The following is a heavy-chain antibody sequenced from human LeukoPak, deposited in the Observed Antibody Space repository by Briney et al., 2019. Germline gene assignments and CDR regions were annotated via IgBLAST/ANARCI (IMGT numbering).Heavy chain of an antibody. J-gene: IGHJ4*02. CDR3: ARDLYCSSTSCYGPPYYFDY. CDR1: GFTFSSYA. D-gene: IGHD2-2*01. CDR2: ISYDGSNK. Sequence: PGGSLRLSCAGSGFTFSSYAMTWVRQAPGKGLEWVAVISYDGSNKYYADSVKGRFTISRDNSKNTLYLQMNSLRAEDTAVYYCARDLYCSSTSCYGPPYYFDYWGQGTLVTVSS. V-gene: IGHV3-30*03.